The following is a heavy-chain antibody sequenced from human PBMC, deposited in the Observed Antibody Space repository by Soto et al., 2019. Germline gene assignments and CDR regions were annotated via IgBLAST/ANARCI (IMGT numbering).Heavy chain of an antibody. CDR1: GGSINSGGYY. CDR2: IFYSGST. V-gene: IGHV4-31*03. Sequence: QVQLQESGPGLVKPSQSLSLTCSVSGGSINSGGYYWSWIRQHPGKGLEWIGSIFYSGSTYYNPSLKSRVTISADTSKNQFSLKLKSVTVADTAVYYCARDRGDYDFWSGTGGYFDFWGQGTLVTVSS. J-gene: IGHJ4*02. D-gene: IGHD3-3*01. CDR3: ARDRGDYDFWSGTGGYFDF.